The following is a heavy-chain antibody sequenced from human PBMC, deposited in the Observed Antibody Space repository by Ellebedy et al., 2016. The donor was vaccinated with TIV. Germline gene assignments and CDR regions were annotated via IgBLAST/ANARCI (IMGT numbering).Heavy chain of an antibody. V-gene: IGHV3-7*01. CDR2: IKQDGSER. Sequence: GGSLRLXXAASGFSFSGYWMHWVHQAPGKGLEWVANIKQDGSERYYVDSVKGRFTISRDNAKNSLYLQMNSLRAEDTAVYYCARRFDYWGQGTLVTVSS. CDR1: GFSFSGYW. J-gene: IGHJ4*02. CDR3: ARRFDY.